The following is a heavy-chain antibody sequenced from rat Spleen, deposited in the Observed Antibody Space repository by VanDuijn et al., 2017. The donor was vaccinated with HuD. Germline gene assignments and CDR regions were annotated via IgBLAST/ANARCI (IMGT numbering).Heavy chain of an antibody. J-gene: IGHJ2*01. D-gene: IGHD1-11*01. V-gene: IGHV5-29*01. CDR2: ISYDGSKT. CDR1: GFTFSDYY. CDR3: ARHEGGDFDY. Sequence: EVQLVESDGGLVQPGRSLKLSCAASGFTFSDYYMAWVRQAPTKGLEWVATISYDGSKTYYRDSVKGRFTISRDNARSTLYLQMDSLRSEDTATYYCARHEGGDFDYWGQGVMVTVSS.